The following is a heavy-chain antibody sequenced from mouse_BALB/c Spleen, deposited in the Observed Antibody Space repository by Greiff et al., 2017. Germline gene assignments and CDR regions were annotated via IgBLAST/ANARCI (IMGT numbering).Heavy chain of an antibody. J-gene: IGHJ4*01. CDR3: ASGLGRAMDY. CDR2: INPSSGYT. D-gene: IGHD4-1*01. V-gene: IGHV1-4*01. CDR1: GYTFTSYT. Sequence: VQLQQSGAELARPGASVKMSCKASGYTFTSYTMHWVKQRPGQGLEWIGYINPSSGYTNYNQKFKDKATFTADKSSSTAYMQLSSLTSEDSAVYYCASGLGRAMDYWGQGTSVTVSS.